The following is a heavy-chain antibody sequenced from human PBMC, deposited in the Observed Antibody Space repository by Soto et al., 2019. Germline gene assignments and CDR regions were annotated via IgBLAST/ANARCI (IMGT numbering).Heavy chain of an antibody. CDR1: GGSISSSNW. Sequence: PSETLSLTCAVSGGSISSSNWWSWVRQPPGKGLEWIGEIYHSGSTNYNPSLKSRVTISVDKSKNQFSLKLSSVTAADTAVYYCARENKLWFGELRFDYWGQGTLVTVSS. CDR3: ARENKLWFGELRFDY. V-gene: IGHV4-4*02. D-gene: IGHD3-10*01. J-gene: IGHJ4*02. CDR2: IYHSGST.